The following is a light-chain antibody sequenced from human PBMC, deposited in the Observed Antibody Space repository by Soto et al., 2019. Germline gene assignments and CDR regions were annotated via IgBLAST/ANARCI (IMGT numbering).Light chain of an antibody. V-gene: IGKV3-11*01. CDR3: QQRKNWQVT. Sequence: DIVFTESPATLSLSPGERATLSCSASQSVSSYLAWYQQKPGQAPRLLIYDASNRATGIPDRFSGSGSGTDFTLTISRLEPEDFAIYYCQQRKNWQVTFGQGTRLEIK. J-gene: IGKJ5*01. CDR1: QSVSSY. CDR2: DAS.